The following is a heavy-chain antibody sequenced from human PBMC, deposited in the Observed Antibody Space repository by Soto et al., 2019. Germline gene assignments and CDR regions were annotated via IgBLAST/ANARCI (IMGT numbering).Heavy chain of an antibody. D-gene: IGHD6-19*01. Sequence: LTCTVSGDSVNSGTYYWSWIRQPPGKGLEWIGYIYNSGTTKYNPSLKSRVTISVDTSKNQFSLNLSSVTAADTAVYFCAKGSIAVAGYHHCFDYWGQGTLVTVSS. J-gene: IGHJ4*02. V-gene: IGHV4-61*01. CDR1: GDSVNSGTYY. CDR2: IYNSGTT. CDR3: AKGSIAVAGYHHCFDY.